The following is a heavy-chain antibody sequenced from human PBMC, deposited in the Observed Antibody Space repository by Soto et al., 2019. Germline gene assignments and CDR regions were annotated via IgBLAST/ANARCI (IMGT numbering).Heavy chain of an antibody. D-gene: IGHD1-1*01. CDR3: ARDPVSPGTRGTFDY. CDR2: MSNDGNNK. J-gene: IGHJ4*02. V-gene: IGHV3-30-3*01. Sequence: QVQLVESGGGVVQPGRSLRLSCAASIFPFSSYAMHWVRQAPGKGLEWVADMSNDGNNKYYADSVRGRFTISRDNSKNMLYLQMNSLRPEDTAVYYCARDPVSPGTRGTFDYWGQGTLVTVSS. CDR1: IFPFSSYA.